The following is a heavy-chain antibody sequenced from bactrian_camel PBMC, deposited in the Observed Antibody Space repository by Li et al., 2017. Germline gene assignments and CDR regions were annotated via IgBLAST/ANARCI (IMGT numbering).Heavy chain of an antibody. J-gene: IGHJ4*01. Sequence: VQLVESGGGSAQAGGSLRLSCAVSGYTDDATCMGWFRQDPGKEREPVATIYLHGPMTWYADSVRGRFTISQDGAKNTLYLHMNNLKPEDTAMYHCAASGGQLGRWCYEFPVNWASWLYNWGQGTQVTVS. CDR1: GYTDDATC. D-gene: IGHD3*01. CDR2: IYLHGPMT. CDR3: AASGGQLGRWCYEFPVNWASWLYN. V-gene: IGHV3S59*01.